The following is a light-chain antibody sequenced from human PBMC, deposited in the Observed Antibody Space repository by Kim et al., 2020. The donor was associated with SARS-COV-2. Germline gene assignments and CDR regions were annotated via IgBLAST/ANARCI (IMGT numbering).Light chain of an antibody. J-gene: IGLJ2*01. Sequence: GQSVTICCTGTTSDGDTYNYVAGYQQHPGKAPKLLIYDVNKRPSGGPARFSGSKSGNTASLTISGLQGEDEADYYCCSYAGKYTVAFGGGTQLTVL. CDR1: TSDGDTYNY. CDR2: DVN. CDR3: CSYAGKYTVA. V-gene: IGLV2-11*01.